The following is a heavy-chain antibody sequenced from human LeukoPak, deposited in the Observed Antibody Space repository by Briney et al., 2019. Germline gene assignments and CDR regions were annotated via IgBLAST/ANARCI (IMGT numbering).Heavy chain of an antibody. CDR3: ARVRSYDSSGPSDY. Sequence: ASAKVSCKASGYTFTSYGISWVRQAPGQGLEWMGWISAYNGNTNYAQKLQGRVTMTTDTSTSTAYMELRSLRSDDTAVYYCARVRSYDSSGPSDYWGQGTLVTVSS. V-gene: IGHV1-18*01. J-gene: IGHJ4*02. CDR1: GYTFTSYG. D-gene: IGHD3-22*01. CDR2: ISAYNGNT.